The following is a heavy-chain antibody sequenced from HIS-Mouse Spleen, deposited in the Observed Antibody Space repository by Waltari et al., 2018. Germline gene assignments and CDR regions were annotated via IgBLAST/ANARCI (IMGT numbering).Heavy chain of an antibody. Sequence: QLHLQESGPGLVNPSETRSPTCTRAGGCIIGSLYYWGGIRQPPGKVLELIGSIYYSGSTYYNPSLKSRVTISVDTSKNQFSLKLSSVTAADTAVYCCAREIPYSSSWYDWYFDLWGRGTLVTVSS. J-gene: IGHJ2*01. CDR1: GGCIIGSLYY. CDR3: AREIPYSSSWYDWYFDL. V-gene: IGHV4-39*07. CDR2: IYYSGST. D-gene: IGHD6-13*01.